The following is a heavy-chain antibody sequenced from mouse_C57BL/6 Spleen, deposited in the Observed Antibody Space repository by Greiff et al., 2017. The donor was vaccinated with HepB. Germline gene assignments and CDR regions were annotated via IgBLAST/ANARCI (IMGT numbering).Heavy chain of an antibody. CDR1: GYTFTSYW. V-gene: IGHV1-5*01. CDR2: IYPGNSDT. Sequence: EVQLQQSGTVLARPGASVKMSCKTSGYTFTSYWMHWVKQRPGQGLEWIGAIYPGNSDTSYNQKFKGKAKLTAVTSASTAYMELSSLTNEDSAVYYCTRWGTTVVGLYYYAMDYWGQGTSVTVSS. D-gene: IGHD1-1*01. CDR3: TRWGTTVVGLYYYAMDY. J-gene: IGHJ4*01.